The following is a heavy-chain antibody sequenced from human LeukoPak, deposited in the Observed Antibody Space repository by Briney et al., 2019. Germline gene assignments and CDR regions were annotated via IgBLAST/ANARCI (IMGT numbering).Heavy chain of an antibody. D-gene: IGHD4-17*01. J-gene: IGHJ4*02. CDR3: ARERAVTTYYYFDY. CDR2: INPTGGST. CDR1: GYTFTSYY. V-gene: IGHV1-46*01. Sequence: ASVKVSCKASGYTFTSYYMHWVRQAPGQGLEWMGLINPTGGSTGYAQKFQGRVTISVDTSKNQFSLKLSSVTAADTAVYYCARERAVTTYYYFDYWGQGTLVTVSS.